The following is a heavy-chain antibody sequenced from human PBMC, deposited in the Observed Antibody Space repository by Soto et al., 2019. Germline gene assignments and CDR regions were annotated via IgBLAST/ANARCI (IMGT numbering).Heavy chain of an antibody. CDR1: GFTFSSYA. CDR2: ISGSGGST. D-gene: IGHD6-6*01. V-gene: IGHV3-23*01. CDR3: AKDVYAGYSSSSIDY. Sequence: PGGSLRLPCAASGFTFSSYAMSWVRQAPGKGLEWVSAISGSGGSTYYADSVKGRFTISRDNSKNTLYLQMNSLRAEDTAVYYCAKDVYAGYSSSSIDYWGQGTLVTVSS. J-gene: IGHJ4*02.